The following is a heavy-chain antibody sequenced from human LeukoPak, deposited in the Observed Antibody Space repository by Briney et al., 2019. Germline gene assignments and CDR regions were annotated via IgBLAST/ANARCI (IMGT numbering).Heavy chain of an antibody. Sequence: PGGSLRLSCAASGLTVSSNYMSWVRQAPGKGLEWVSVIYSGGGTYYADSVKGRFTISRDNSKNTLYLQMNSLRAEDTAVYYCARASFWFDGSGYYFDYWARDPWSPSPQ. J-gene: IGHJ4*02. CDR2: IYSGGGT. D-gene: IGHD3-22*01. CDR1: GLTVSSNY. V-gene: IGHV3-66*01. CDR3: ARASFWFDGSGYYFDY.